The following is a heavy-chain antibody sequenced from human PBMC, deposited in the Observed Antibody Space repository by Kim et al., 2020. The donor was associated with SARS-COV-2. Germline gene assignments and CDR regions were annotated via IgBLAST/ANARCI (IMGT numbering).Heavy chain of an antibody. CDR2: ISSSSSYI. Sequence: GGSLRLSCAASGFTFSSYSMNWVRQAPGKGLEWVSSISSSSSYISYADSVKGRFTISRDNAKNSLYLQMNSLRAEDTAVYYCASEADDSSGSAYGMDVWG. CDR1: GFTFSSYS. D-gene: IGHD3-22*01. CDR3: ASEADDSSGSAYGMDV. V-gene: IGHV3-21*01. J-gene: IGHJ6*01.